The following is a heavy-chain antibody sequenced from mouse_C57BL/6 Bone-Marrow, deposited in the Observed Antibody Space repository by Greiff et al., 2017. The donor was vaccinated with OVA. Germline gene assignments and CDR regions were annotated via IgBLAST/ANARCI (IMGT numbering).Heavy chain of an antibody. CDR1: GYSITSGYY. J-gene: IGHJ4*01. CDR3: ASYGPYKGVDY. D-gene: IGHD1-1*02. V-gene: IGHV3-6*01. Sequence: VQLRESGPGLVKPSQSLSLTCSVTGYSITSGYYWNWIRQFPGNKLEWMGYISYDGSNNYNPSLKNRISITRDTSKNQFFLKLNSVTTEDTATYYCASYGPYKGVDYWGQGTSVTVSS. CDR2: ISYDGSN.